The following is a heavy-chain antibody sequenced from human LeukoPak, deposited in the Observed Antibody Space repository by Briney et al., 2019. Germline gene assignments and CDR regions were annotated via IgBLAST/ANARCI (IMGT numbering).Heavy chain of an antibody. D-gene: IGHD5-24*01. Sequence: GGSLRLSCVASGFPFSSYWMTWVRQAPGKGLEWVANIKQDGSKKSYVDSVKGRFTISRDNAKNSLYLQMNSLRAEDTAIYYCTRVGYIDEGIDYWGLGTLVTVSS. CDR3: TRVGYIDEGIDY. J-gene: IGHJ4*02. CDR2: IKQDGSKK. V-gene: IGHV3-7*04. CDR1: GFPFSSYW.